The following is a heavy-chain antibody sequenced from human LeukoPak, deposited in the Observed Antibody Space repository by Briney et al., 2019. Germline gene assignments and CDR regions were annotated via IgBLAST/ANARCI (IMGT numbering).Heavy chain of an antibody. J-gene: IGHJ4*02. CDR3: AFHLYSSSYYFDY. CDR2: IYSGGST. Sequence: GGSLRLSCAASGFTVSSNYMSWVRQAPGKGLEWVSVIYSGGSTYYADSVKGRFTISRDNSKNTLYLQMNSLRAEDTAVYYCAFHLYSSSYYFDYWGQGTLVTVSS. D-gene: IGHD6-6*01. V-gene: IGHV3-53*01. CDR1: GFTVSSNY.